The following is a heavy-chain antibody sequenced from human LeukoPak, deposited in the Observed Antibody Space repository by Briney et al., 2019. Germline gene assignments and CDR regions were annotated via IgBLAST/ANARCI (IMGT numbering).Heavy chain of an antibody. CDR2: INHSGST. CDR3: ARVPGWVAAAMYWFDP. J-gene: IGHJ5*02. D-gene: IGHD2-15*01. V-gene: IGHV4-34*01. CDR1: GGSFSGYY. Sequence: PSETLSLTCAVYGGSFSGYYWSWLRQPPGKGLEWIGEINHSGSTNYNPSLTSRVTISVDTSKNQFSLKLSSVTAADTAVYYCARVPGWVAAAMYWFDPWGQGTLVTVSS.